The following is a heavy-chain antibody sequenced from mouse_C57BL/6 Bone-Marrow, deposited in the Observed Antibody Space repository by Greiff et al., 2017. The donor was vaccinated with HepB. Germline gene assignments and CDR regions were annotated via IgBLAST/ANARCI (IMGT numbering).Heavy chain of an antibody. D-gene: IGHD2-4*01. J-gene: IGHJ3*01. V-gene: IGHV2-2*01. CDR1: GFSLTSYG. Sequence: QVQLQQSGPGLVQPSQSLSITCTASGFSLTSYGVHWVRQSPGKGLEWLGVIWSGGSTDYNAAFISSLSISKDNSKSQVFFKMNSLQADDTAIYYCARRGNDYPWFAYWGQGTLVTVSA. CDR3: ARRGNDYPWFAY. CDR2: IWSGGST.